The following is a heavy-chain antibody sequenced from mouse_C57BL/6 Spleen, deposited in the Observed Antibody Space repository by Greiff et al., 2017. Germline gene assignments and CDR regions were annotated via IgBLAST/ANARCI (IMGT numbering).Heavy chain of an antibody. V-gene: IGHV1-53*01. CDR1: GYTFTSYW. CDR3: AREGVDYAMDY. J-gene: IGHJ4*01. D-gene: IGHD1-1*01. Sequence: VQLQQPGTELVKPGASVKLSCKASGYTFTSYWMHWVKQRPGQGLEWIGNINPSNGGTNYNEKFKSKATLTVDKSSSTAYMQLSSLTADESSVCYCAREGVDYAMDYWGQGTSVTVSS. CDR2: INPSNGGT.